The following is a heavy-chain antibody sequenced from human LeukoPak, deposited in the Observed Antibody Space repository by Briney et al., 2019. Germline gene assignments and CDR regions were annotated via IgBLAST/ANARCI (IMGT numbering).Heavy chain of an antibody. J-gene: IGHJ6*03. CDR3: ARGGGGWYLYYYYYYMDV. CDR2: IYYSGST. D-gene: IGHD6-19*01. Sequence: SETLSLTCAVSGGSISSNSYYWGWIRQPPGKGLEWIGSIYYSGSTYYNPSLKSRVTISVDTSKNQFSLKLSSVTAADTAVYYCARGGGGWYLYYYYYYMDVWGKGTTVTISS. V-gene: IGHV4-39*01. CDR1: GGSISSNSYY.